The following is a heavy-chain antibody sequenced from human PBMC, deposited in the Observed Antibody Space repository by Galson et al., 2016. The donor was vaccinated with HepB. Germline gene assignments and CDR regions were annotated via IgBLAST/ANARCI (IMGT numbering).Heavy chain of an antibody. CDR3: ARDLGRDYYYYGLDV. J-gene: IGHJ6*02. CDR2: ISAYNGNT. V-gene: IGHV1-18*01. Sequence: SVKVSCKASGYTFTSYGLSWVRQAPGRGLEWMGWISAYNGNTNYAQKLQGRVTMTTDTSTTTAYMELRSLRSDDTALYYCARDLGRDYYYYGLDVWGQGTTVTVSS. CDR1: GYTFTSYG.